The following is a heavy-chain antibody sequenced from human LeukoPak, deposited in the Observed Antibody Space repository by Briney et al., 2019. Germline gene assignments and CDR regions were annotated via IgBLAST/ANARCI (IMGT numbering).Heavy chain of an antibody. CDR2: ISSSSSYI. D-gene: IGHD5-18*01. Sequence: GGSLRLSCAASGFTFSSYSMNWVRQAPGKGLEWVSSISSSSSYIYYADSVKGRFTISRDNAKNTLSLQMNSLRAEDTAVYYCASGGTGYSYDWGQGTLVTVSS. V-gene: IGHV3-21*06. CDR1: GFTFSSYS. J-gene: IGHJ4*02. CDR3: ASGGTGYSYD.